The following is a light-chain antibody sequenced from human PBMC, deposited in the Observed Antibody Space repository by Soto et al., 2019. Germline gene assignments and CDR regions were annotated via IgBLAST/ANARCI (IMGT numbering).Light chain of an antibody. CDR2: EVS. CDR1: SSDVGDYDY. J-gene: IGLJ2*01. V-gene: IGLV2-14*01. CDR3: SSYTTSITLI. Sequence: QSALTQPASVSGSPGQSITISCTGTSSDVGDYDYVSWYQQHPGKAPKVMIYEVSNRPSGVSNRFSSSKSGNTASLTISGLQAEDEADYYCSSYTTSITLIFGGGTKLTVL.